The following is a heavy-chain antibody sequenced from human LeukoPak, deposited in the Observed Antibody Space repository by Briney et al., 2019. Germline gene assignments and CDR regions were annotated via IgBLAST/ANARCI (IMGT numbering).Heavy chain of an antibody. CDR2: ISYDGSNK. CDR1: GFTFSSYA. V-gene: IGHV3-30-3*01. Sequence: GRSLRLSCAASGFTFSSYAMHWVRQAPGKGLEWVAVISYDGSNKYYADSVKGRFTISRDNSKNTLYLQMISLRAEDTAVYYCARATGVYFDYWGQGTLVTVSS. CDR3: ARATGVYFDY. J-gene: IGHJ4*02. D-gene: IGHD7-27*01.